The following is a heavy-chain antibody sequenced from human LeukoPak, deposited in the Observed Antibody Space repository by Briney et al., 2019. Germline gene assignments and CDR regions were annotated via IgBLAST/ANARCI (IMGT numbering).Heavy chain of an antibody. CDR1: GYTFTSYG. Sequence: ASVKVSCKASGYTFTSYGISWVRQAPGQGLEWMGWISAYNGNTNYAQKLQGRVTMTTDTSTSTAYMELRSLRSDDTAVYYCARDRHYDILTGYPRAFDYWGQGTLVTVSS. CDR2: ISAYNGNT. J-gene: IGHJ4*02. V-gene: IGHV1-18*01. CDR3: ARDRHYDILTGYPRAFDY. D-gene: IGHD3-9*01.